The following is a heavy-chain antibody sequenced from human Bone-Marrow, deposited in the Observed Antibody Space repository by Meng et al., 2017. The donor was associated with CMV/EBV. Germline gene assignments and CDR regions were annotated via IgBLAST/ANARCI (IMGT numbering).Heavy chain of an antibody. D-gene: IGHD3-10*01. CDR3: ARVLLGSVDWIGDDY. Sequence: ASVKVSCKASGYTFRTYGISWVRQAPGQGLEWMGWIYTYNGHREYAQKFQGRVTLTTDTGTDTAYMELGSLRSDDTAVFYCARVLLGSVDWIGDDYWGQGTLVTVAS. V-gene: IGHV1-18*01. CDR1: GYTFRTYG. J-gene: IGHJ4*02. CDR2: IYTYNGHR.